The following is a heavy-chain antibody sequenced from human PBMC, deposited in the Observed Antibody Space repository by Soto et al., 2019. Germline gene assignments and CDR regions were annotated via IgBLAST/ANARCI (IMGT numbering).Heavy chain of an antibody. D-gene: IGHD3-22*01. J-gene: IGHJ4*02. CDR1: GYTFTSYG. V-gene: IGHV1-18*01. CDR2: ISAYNGNT. CDR3: ARDVGYYDSSGYSDY. Sequence: ASVKVSCKASGYTFTSYGISWARQAPGQGLEWMGWISAYNGNTNYAQKLQGRVTMTTDTSTSTAYMELRSLRSDDTAVYYCARDVGYYDSSGYSDYWGQGTLVTVSS.